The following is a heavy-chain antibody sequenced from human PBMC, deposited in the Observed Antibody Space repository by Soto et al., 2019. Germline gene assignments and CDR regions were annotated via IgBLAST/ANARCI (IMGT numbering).Heavy chain of an antibody. D-gene: IGHD6-13*01. CDR1: GFTFSTYW. CDR3: VRDRRAAAFDI. Sequence: PGGSLRLSCAASGFTFSTYWMSWVRQAPGKGPEWVANIKEDGSEKNYVDSVKGRFTISRDNGKNSLSLEMNSLRAEDTAVYYCVRDRRAAAFDIWGQGTEVTVSS. V-gene: IGHV3-7*01. CDR2: IKEDGSEK. J-gene: IGHJ4*02.